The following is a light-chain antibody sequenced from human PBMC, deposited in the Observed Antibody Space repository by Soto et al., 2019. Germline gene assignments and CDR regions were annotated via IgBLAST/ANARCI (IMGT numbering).Light chain of an antibody. Sequence: EIVMTQSPATLSVSPGERATLSCRASQSVSNNLAWYQKKPGQAPRLLIYGASTRATGIPARFSGSGSGTEFNLTISSLQSEDFAFYYCQQYNNWWTFGQGTRVEIK. CDR3: QQYNNWWT. CDR1: QSVSNN. V-gene: IGKV3-15*01. CDR2: GAS. J-gene: IGKJ1*01.